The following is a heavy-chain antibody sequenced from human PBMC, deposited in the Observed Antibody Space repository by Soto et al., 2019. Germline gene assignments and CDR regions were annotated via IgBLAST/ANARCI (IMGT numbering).Heavy chain of an antibody. D-gene: IGHD2-2*01. CDR1: GYTFTSYG. Sequence: ASVKVSCKASGYTFTSYGINWVRQAPGQGLEWMGWMNPNSGNTGYAQKFQGRVTMTRNTSISTAYMELSSLRSEDTAVYYCARGAFVLVPPARGLDYWGQGTLLTVSS. CDR3: ARGAFVLVPPARGLDY. CDR2: MNPNSGNT. V-gene: IGHV1-8*01. J-gene: IGHJ4*02.